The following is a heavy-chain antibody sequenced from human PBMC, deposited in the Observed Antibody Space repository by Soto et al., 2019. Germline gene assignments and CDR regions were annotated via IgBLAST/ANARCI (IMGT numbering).Heavy chain of an antibody. J-gene: IGHJ4*02. D-gene: IGHD6-19*01. CDR2: INTGNGDT. CDR1: GYTFNGYG. V-gene: IGHV1-3*04. CDR3: ARAPRSGWSGGTDY. Sequence: QVHLVQSGAEEKKPGASVKVSCKASGYTFNGYGMHWVRQAPGQRFEWMGWINTGNGDTKYSQKFQGRVTIIRDTSANTAYMELSSLRTEGTAVYYCARAPRSGWSGGTDYWGQGTLVTVSS.